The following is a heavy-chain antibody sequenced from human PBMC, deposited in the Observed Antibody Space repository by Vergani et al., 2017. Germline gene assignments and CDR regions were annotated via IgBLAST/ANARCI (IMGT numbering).Heavy chain of an antibody. CDR2: IDHTGRP. CDR1: GGSFSDYY. V-gene: IGHV4-34*01. J-gene: IGHJ6*03. D-gene: IGHD4-11*01. CDR3: ARVNTETNGHLYYYYYMDV. Sequence: QVQLQEWGAGLLKTSETLSLTCGVSGGSFSDYYWSWIRQAPGMGLEWIGDIDHTGRPDYNPSLKSRLTMSVDKSRNQFSLTLNSVTATDTAIYFCARVNTETNGHLYYYYYMDVWGQGTAVTVS.